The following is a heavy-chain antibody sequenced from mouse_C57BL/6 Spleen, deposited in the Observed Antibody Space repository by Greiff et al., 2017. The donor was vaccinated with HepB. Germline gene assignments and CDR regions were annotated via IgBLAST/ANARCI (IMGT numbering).Heavy chain of an antibody. CDR1: GYTFTSYW. J-gene: IGHJ4*01. Sequence: VQLQQPGAELVRPGTSVKLSCKASGYTFTSYWMHWVKQRPGQGLEWIGVIDPSDSYTNYNQKFKGKATLTVDTSSSTAYMQLSSLTSEDSAVYYCARGGLAYAMDYWGQGTSVTVSS. CDR2: IDPSDSYT. CDR3: ARGGLAYAMDY. V-gene: IGHV1-59*01.